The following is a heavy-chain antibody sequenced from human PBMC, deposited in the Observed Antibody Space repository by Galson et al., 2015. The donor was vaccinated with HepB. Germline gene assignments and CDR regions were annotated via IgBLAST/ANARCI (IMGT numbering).Heavy chain of an antibody. CDR2: IYYGGST. D-gene: IGHD6-13*01. CDR1: GGSISSYY. V-gene: IGHV4-59*08. Sequence: SETLSLTCTVSGGSISSYYWSWIRQSPGRGLEWIGHIYYGGSTNYNPSLKSRVTISIDTSKNHFSLRLSSVTAADTAVYYCARGGSGYSTSWYDYWGQGTLVTVSS. J-gene: IGHJ4*02. CDR3: ARGGSGYSTSWYDY.